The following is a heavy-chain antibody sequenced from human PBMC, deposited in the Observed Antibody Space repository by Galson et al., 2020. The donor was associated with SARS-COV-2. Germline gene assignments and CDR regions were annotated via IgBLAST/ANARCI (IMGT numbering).Heavy chain of an antibody. D-gene: IGHD2-15*01. CDR3: AREGYCSGGSCYSGYFDY. J-gene: IGHJ4*02. CDR2: ISYDGSNK. V-gene: IGHV3-30*04. Sequence: SCAASGFTFSSYAMHWVRQAPGKGLEWVAVISYDGSNKYYADSVKGRFTISRDNSKNTLYQQMNSLRAEDTAVYYCAREGYCSGGSCYSGYFDYWGQGTLVTVSS. CDR1: GFTFSSYA.